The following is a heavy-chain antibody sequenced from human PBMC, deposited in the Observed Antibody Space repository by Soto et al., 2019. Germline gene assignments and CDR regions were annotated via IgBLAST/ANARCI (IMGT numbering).Heavy chain of an antibody. Sequence: GASVKVSCKASGGTFSSYTISWVRQAPGQGLEWMGRIIPILGIANYAQKFQGRVTITADKSTSTAYMELSSLRSEDTAVYYCASGGWGTYSPRPPPEYFPHWGQGTLVTVSS. CDR1: GGTFSSYT. CDR3: ASGGWGTYSPRPPPEYFPH. J-gene: IGHJ1*01. CDR2: IIPILGIA. V-gene: IGHV1-69*02. D-gene: IGHD2-8*02.